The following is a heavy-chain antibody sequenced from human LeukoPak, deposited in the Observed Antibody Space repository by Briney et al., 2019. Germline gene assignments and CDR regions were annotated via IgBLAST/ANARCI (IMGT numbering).Heavy chain of an antibody. J-gene: IGHJ4*02. V-gene: IGHV1-8*02. CDR1: GYTFTGYY. CDR2: INPNSGNT. CDR3: AMGLERVHYDYVWGSYRSPNFDY. D-gene: IGHD3-16*02. Sequence: ASVKVSCKASGYTFTGYYMHWVRQAPGQGLEWMAWINPNSGNTGYAQKFQGRVTMTRNTSISTAYMELSSLRSEDTAVYYCAMGLERVHYDYVWGSYRSPNFDYWGQGTLVTVSS.